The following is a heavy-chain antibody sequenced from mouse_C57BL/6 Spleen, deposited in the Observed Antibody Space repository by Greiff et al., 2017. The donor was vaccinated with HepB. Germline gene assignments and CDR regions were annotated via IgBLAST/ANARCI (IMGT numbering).Heavy chain of an antibody. Sequence: EVKLVESGGGLVQPGGSLKLSCAASGFTFSDYYMYWVRQTPEKRLEWVAYISNGGGSTYYPDTVKGRFTISRDNAKNTLYLQMSRLKSEDTAMYYCARHGGKGAYWGQGTLVTVSA. V-gene: IGHV5-12*01. CDR3: ARHGGKGAY. CDR2: ISNGGGST. J-gene: IGHJ3*01. CDR1: GFTFSDYY. D-gene: IGHD1-3*01.